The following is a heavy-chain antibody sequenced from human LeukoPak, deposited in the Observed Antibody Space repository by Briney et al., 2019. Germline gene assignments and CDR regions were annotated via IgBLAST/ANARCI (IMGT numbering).Heavy chain of an antibody. CDR3: ARAIYSSSSWGDYYYNYRDV. CDR2: IYYSGST. V-gene: IGHV4-31*03. J-gene: IGHJ6*03. CDR1: GGSITSGGYY. D-gene: IGHD6-6*01. Sequence: SETLSLTCTVSGGSITSGGYYWSWIRQHPGKGLEWIGYIYYSGSTYYNPSLKSRVAISVDTSKNQFSLKLSSVTAADTAVYYCARAIYSSSSWGDYYYNYRDVGGKGTRLTVSS.